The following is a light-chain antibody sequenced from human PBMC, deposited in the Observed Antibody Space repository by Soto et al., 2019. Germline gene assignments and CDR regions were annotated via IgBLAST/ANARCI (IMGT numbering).Light chain of an antibody. V-gene: IGKV3-11*01. CDR2: QTS. J-gene: IGKJ1*01. CDR1: QYINTR. CDR3: HQRQSWPRT. Sequence: EIVLTQSPATLSSFPGDGVTLSCRASQYINTRLAWYQHRPGQAPRLLIYQTSLRAAGIPARFSASGSGTDFTLTITDVQPEDFALYYCHQRQSWPRTFGQGT.